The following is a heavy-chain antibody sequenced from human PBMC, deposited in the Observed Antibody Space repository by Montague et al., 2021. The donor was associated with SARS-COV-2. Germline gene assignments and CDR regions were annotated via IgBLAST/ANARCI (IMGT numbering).Heavy chain of an antibody. V-gene: IGHV4-34*01. Sequence: SETLSLTCAVSSGSFRGYYWSWIRQPPGKGLEWIGEINHSGSTTXNPSLESRVSISVDTSNKQFSLKVTSVTAADTAAYYCARLGAITLVRGITKADFSNYGMDVWGRGTTVTVSS. CDR1: SGSFRGYY. CDR2: INHSGST. D-gene: IGHD3-10*01. CDR3: ARLGAITLVRGITKADFSNYGMDV. J-gene: IGHJ6*02.